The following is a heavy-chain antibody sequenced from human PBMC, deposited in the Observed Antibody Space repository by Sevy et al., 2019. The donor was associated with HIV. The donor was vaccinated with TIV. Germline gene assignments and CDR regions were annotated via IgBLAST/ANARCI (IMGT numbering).Heavy chain of an antibody. V-gene: IGHV3-53*01. D-gene: IGHD6-19*01. CDR1: GFTISSNY. CDR2: IYGNHST. J-gene: IGHJ4*02. CDR3: AGGEQWLSFNY. Sequence: GGSMRLSCAASGFTISSNYLSWVRQVPGKGLEWVSVIYGNHSTYYADFLKGRFTISRDNSKNTLYLQMNSLRAEDTAIYYCAGGEQWLSFNYWGQGTLVTVSS.